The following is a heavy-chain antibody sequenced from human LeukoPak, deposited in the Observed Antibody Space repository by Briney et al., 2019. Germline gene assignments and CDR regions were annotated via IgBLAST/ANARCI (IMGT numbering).Heavy chain of an antibody. CDR1: GYTFTGYY. D-gene: IGHD3-22*01. V-gene: IGHV1-2*02. CDR3: ARVRGGDSSGYYLGDFDY. Sequence: GASVKVSCKASGYTFTGYYIHWVRQAPGQGLEWMGWINPNSGGTNYAQKFQGRVTMTRDTSISTAYMELSRLRSDDAAVYYCARVRGGDSSGYYLGDFDYWGQGALVTVSS. J-gene: IGHJ4*02. CDR2: INPNSGGT.